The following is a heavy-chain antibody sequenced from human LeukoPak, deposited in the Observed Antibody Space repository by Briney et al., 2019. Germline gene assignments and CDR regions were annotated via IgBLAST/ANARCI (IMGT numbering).Heavy chain of an antibody. V-gene: IGHV3-23*01. Sequence: GGSLRLSCAASGFTFSSYAMNWVRQAPGKGLEWVSAISGGGGSTYYADSVKGRFTISRDNSKNTLYLQMNSLRAEDTAVYYCARPYYDFWSGYRAPFDYWGQGTLVTVSS. CDR2: ISGGGGST. D-gene: IGHD3-3*01. CDR1: GFTFSSYA. CDR3: ARPYYDFWSGYRAPFDY. J-gene: IGHJ4*02.